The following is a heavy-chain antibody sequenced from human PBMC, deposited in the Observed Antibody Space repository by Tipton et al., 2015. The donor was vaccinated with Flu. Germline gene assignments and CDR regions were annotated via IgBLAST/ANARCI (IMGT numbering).Heavy chain of an antibody. Sequence: SLRLSCAASGFTFSSYSMNWVRQAPGKGLEWVSSISSSSSYIYYADSVKGRFTISRDNAKSSLYLQMNSLRAEDTAVYYCASRSSSAYWGQGTLVTVSS. CDR1: GFTFSSYS. V-gene: IGHV3-21*01. D-gene: IGHD6-13*01. J-gene: IGHJ4*02. CDR2: ISSSSSYI. CDR3: ASRSSSAY.